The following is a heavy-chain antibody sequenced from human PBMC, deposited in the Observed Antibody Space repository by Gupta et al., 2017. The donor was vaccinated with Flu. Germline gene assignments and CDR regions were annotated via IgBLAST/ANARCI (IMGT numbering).Heavy chain of an antibody. CDR2: IRFAGTAT. Sequence: GGSLRLFCAASGFNFSSHFMHWVRQAPGKGLVWVSRIRFAGTATSYADSGKGRFTIPRDNAKNIRYLQMNSLSPEDTALYYCAREVVNNRLDPWGQGTLVTVSS. D-gene: IGHD2-15*01. J-gene: IGHJ5*02. CDR3: AREVVNNRLDP. V-gene: IGHV3-74*01. CDR1: GFNFSSHF.